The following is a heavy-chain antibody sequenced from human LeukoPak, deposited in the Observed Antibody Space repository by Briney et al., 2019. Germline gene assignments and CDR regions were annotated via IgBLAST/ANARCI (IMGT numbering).Heavy chain of an antibody. CDR3: ARDVRLRYCSSSSCYWGWLDP. Sequence: ASVKVSCKASGYTFTGYYMHWVRQAPGQGLEWMGWINPNSGCTNYAQKFQGRVTMTRDTSISTAYMELSSLRSEDTAVYYCARDVRLRYCSSSSCYWGWLDPWGQGTLVTVSS. D-gene: IGHD2-2*01. CDR1: GYTFTGYY. V-gene: IGHV1-2*02. J-gene: IGHJ5*02. CDR2: INPNSGCT.